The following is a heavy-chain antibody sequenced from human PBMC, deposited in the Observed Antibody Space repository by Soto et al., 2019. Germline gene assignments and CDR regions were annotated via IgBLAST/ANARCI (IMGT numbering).Heavy chain of an antibody. CDR3: ARIRHYYDSSGYYSYFDY. D-gene: IGHD3-22*01. V-gene: IGHV4-30-4*02. CDR1: GGSMSSGDYY. Sequence: PSDTLSLTCTVSGGSMSSGDYYWSWILQPPGKGLEWIAYIYYSGSTYYNPSVKSRVTISVDTSKNQFSLKLRSVTAPATAVYYGARIRHYYDSSGYYSYFDYWGPGTLVTVSS. CDR2: IYYSGST. J-gene: IGHJ4*02.